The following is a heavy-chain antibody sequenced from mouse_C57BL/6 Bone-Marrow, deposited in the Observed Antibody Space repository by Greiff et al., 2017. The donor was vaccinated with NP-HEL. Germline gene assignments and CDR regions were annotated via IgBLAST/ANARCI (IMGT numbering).Heavy chain of an antibody. CDR2: IYPGSGST. CDR1: GYTFTSYW. J-gene: IGHJ4*01. CDR3: AGIGNWEFYAMDY. D-gene: IGHD3-1*01. V-gene: IGHV1-55*01. Sequence: QVQLQQPGAELVKPGASVKMSCKASGYTFTSYWITWVKQRPGQGLEWIGDIYPGSGSTNYNEKFKSKATLTVDTSSSTAYMQLSNLTSEDSAVYYCAGIGNWEFYAMDYWGQGTSVTVSS.